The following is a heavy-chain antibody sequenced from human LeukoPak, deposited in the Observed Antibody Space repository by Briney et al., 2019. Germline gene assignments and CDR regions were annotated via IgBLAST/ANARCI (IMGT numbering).Heavy chain of an antibody. V-gene: IGHV1-2*02. Sequence: ASVKVSCKASGYTFTGYFMHWVRQAPGQGLEWMGWINPNSGDTNYAQKFRGRVTITADKSTSTAYMELSSLRSEDTAVYYCARESPLYSSSWYYWGQGTLVTVSS. CDR3: ARESPLYSSSWYY. CDR2: INPNSGDT. CDR1: GYTFTGYF. J-gene: IGHJ4*02. D-gene: IGHD6-13*01.